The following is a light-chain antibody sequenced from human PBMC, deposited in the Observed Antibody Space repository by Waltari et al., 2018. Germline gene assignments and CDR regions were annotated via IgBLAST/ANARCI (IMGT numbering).Light chain of an antibody. CDR1: QDIRSD. Sequence: AIQMTQSPSSLSVSVGDRVTITCRASQDIRSDLGWYQQRPGQAPKLLIYGASNLQSGVPSRFSGSGSGTDFTLTISSLQPVDSATYYCLQDYMYPRAFGRGTRVEI. CDR2: GAS. CDR3: LQDYMYPRA. J-gene: IGKJ4*02. V-gene: IGKV1-6*01.